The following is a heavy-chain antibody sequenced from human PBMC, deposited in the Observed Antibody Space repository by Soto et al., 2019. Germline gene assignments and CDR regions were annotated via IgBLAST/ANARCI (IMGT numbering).Heavy chain of an antibody. CDR1: GFTFSDYA. D-gene: IGHD3-10*01. CDR3: AKGGRHWLVTSDFNY. CDR2: VSHDGRNT. V-gene: IGHV3-30*18. J-gene: IGHJ4*02. Sequence: VQLVESGGGVVQPGRSLRLSCAASGFTFSDYAMHWVRQAPGKGMERVAVVSHDGRNTHYADSVKGRITITRDSPKKTGSLETTSPRAEDTAVYYCAKGGRHWLVTSDFNYWGQGALVTVSS.